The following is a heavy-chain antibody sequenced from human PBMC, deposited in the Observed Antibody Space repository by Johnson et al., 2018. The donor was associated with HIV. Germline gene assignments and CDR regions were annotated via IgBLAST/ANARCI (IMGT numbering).Heavy chain of an antibody. D-gene: IGHD1-26*01. V-gene: IGHV3-30*03. Sequence: QVQLVESGGGLVQPGGSLRLSCAASGFTFSSYGMSWVRQAPGKGLEWVAVISYDGSNKYYADSVKGRFTISRDNSKNTLYLQMNSLRAEDTAVYYCAPRGRVGGSYGDAFDIWGQGTMVTVSS. CDR3: APRGRVGGSYGDAFDI. CDR2: ISYDGSNK. J-gene: IGHJ3*02. CDR1: GFTFSSYG.